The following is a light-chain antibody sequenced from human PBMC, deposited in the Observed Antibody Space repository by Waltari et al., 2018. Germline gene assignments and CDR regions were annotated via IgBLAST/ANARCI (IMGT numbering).Light chain of an antibody. J-gene: IGKJ2*01. CDR2: VAS. CDR1: QSVSSSY. CDR3: QQYADSPLT. Sequence: EIVLTQSPGLLSLSPGERATLSCRASQSVSSSYLAWFRQRPGQAPRLLIYVASSRATGIPDRFSGSGSGTDFTLVISRLEPEDFAVYYCQQYADSPLTSGQGTSLEIK. V-gene: IGKV3-20*01.